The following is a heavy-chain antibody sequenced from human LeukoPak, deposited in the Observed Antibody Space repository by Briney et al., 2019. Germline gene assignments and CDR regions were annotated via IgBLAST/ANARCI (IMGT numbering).Heavy chain of an antibody. CDR3: AKSLYISSWYYDY. V-gene: IGHV3-33*06. CDR1: GFSFSGYG. Sequence: GGSLRLSCAASGFSFSGYGMHWVRQAPGKGLEWVAVIWYDGGNKYYADSVKGRFTTSRDNSKNTLYLQMNSLRAEDTAVYYCAKSLYISSWYYDYWGQGTLVTVSS. CDR2: IWYDGGNK. D-gene: IGHD6-13*01. J-gene: IGHJ4*02.